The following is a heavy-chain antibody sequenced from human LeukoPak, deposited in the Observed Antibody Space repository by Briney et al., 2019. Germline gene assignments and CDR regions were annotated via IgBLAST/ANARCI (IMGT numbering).Heavy chain of an antibody. CDR3: VKDSTWGEEWKLLPSFDF. J-gene: IGHJ3*01. Sequence: PGGSLRLSCAASGFTFSSYGMHRVRQAPGKGLEWVSSIHHNGRSTYYPDSVKGRFTISRDNSKNNLYLQMNNLRAEDTAVYYCVKDSTWGEEWKLLPSFDFWGQGTMVTVSS. D-gene: IGHD2-15*01. CDR1: GFTFSSYG. V-gene: IGHV3-NL1*01. CDR2: IHHNGRST.